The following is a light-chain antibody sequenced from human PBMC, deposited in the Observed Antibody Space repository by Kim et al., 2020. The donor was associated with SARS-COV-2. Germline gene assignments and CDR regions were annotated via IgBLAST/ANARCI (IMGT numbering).Light chain of an antibody. Sequence: VTPKEKVTITCRASQSIGNRLHWYQQKPDQSPKLLIKYSSPSFSGVPPRFSGSGSGTDFTLTINSLEAEDAATYYCHQSSSVPQTFGPGTKVDIK. V-gene: IGKV6-21*01. CDR3: HQSSSVPQT. CDR1: QSIGNR. J-gene: IGKJ3*01. CDR2: YSS.